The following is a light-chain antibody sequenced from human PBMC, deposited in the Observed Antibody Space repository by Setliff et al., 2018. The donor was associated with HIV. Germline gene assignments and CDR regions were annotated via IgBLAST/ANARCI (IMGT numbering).Light chain of an antibody. Sequence: GTPGQRVTISCSGSSSNIGSNTVNWYQQLPGTAPKLLIYSNNQRPSGVPDRFSGSKSGTSASLAISGLQSEDEADYYCAAWDDSLKGGVFGGGTQLTVL. CDR2: SNN. V-gene: IGLV1-44*01. CDR1: SSNIGSNT. J-gene: IGLJ3*02. CDR3: AAWDDSLKGGV.